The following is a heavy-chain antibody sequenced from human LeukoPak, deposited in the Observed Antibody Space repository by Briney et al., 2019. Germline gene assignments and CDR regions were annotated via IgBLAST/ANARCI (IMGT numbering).Heavy chain of an antibody. V-gene: IGHV3-23*01. CDR3: GRPTKYWLVRGNGVDV. CDR2: IDAGGGDT. D-gene: IGHD6-19*01. CDR1: GFSFGSYA. J-gene: IGHJ6*02. Sequence: GALRLSCAASGFSFGSYAMTWVRQAPGKGLEWVSSIDAGGGDTYHSDSVKGRFTISRDNSVNTLYLQMNSLRADDAAVYYCGRPTKYWLVRGNGVDVWGQGTTVTVSS.